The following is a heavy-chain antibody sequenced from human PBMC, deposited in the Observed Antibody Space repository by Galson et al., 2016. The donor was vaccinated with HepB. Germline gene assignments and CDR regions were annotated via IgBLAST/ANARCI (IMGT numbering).Heavy chain of an antibody. V-gene: IGHV3-11*01. CDR2: ISSSGNST. CDR3: ARGWLL. Sequence: SLRLSCAASGFTFSDYYMNWIRQAPGKGPEWVSYISSSGNSTYYADSVKGRFTISRDNAQNSLYLQMNSLRAEDTAVYYCARGWLLGGQGTLVTVSS. CDR1: GFTFSDYY. D-gene: IGHD5-12*01. J-gene: IGHJ4*02.